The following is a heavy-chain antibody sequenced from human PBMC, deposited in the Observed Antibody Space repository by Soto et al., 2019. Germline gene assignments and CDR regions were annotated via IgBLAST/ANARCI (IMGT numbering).Heavy chain of an antibody. CDR3: AKVYYDSSGYYYFDY. CDR2: ISGSGGST. J-gene: IGHJ4*02. D-gene: IGHD3-22*01. V-gene: IGHV3-23*01. Sequence: EVQLLESGGGLVQPGGSLRLSCASSGFTFSSYAMSWVRQAPGKGLEWVSAISGSGGSTYYADSVKGRFTITRANTKNTLYLQMNSLIAEDTAVYYCAKVYYDSSGYYYFDYWGQGALVTVSS. CDR1: GFTFSSYA.